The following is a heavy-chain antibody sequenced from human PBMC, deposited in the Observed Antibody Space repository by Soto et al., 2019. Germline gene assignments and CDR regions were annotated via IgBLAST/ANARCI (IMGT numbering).Heavy chain of an antibody. CDR1: GFTFSSYA. D-gene: IGHD3-22*01. J-gene: IGHJ4*02. Sequence: GGSLRLSCAASGFTFSSYAMSWVRQAPGKGLEWVSAISGSGGSTYYADSVKGRFTISRDNSKNTLYLQMNSLRAEDTAVYYCAKVSPYWYDSSGSLFDYWGQGTLVTVSS. CDR3: AKVSPYWYDSSGSLFDY. V-gene: IGHV3-23*01. CDR2: ISGSGGST.